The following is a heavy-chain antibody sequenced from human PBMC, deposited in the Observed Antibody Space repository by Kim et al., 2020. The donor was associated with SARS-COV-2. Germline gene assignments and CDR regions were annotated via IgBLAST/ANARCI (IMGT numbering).Heavy chain of an antibody. CDR1: GFTFSDYY. D-gene: IGHD6-13*01. Sequence: GGSLRLSCAASGFTFSDYYMSWIRQAPGKGLEWVSYISGSGVTTHYADSVKGRFTMSRDNAKNSLSLQMNSLRAEDTAVYFCARVGIIAAAGTTDYWGQGTLVTVSS. J-gene: IGHJ4*02. CDR3: ARVGIIAAAGTTDY. CDR2: ISGSGVTT. V-gene: IGHV3-11*01.